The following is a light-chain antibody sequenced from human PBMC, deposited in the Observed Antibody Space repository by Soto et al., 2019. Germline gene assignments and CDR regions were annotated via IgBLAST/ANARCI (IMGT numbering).Light chain of an antibody. CDR3: QQSYSSPRFT. V-gene: IGKV1-39*01. CDR2: ATS. J-gene: IGKJ3*01. CDR1: QSISGH. Sequence: DIQMTQSPSSLSASVGDRVTITCRSSQSISGHLNWYQHKPGKAPELLIYATSTLHIGVPSRCSGSGSGTDFSLTISSLQPEDFATYYCQQSYSSPRFTFGPGTKVDIK.